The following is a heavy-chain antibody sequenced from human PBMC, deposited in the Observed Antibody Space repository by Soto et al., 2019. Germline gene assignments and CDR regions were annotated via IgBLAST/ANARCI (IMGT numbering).Heavy chain of an antibody. CDR3: VRGHSTDCSNGVCSFFYNHEMDV. Sequence: ASVKVSCKASGYSFTDYHIHWVRQAPGQGLEWLGRINPKSGGTSTAQKFQGWVTMTRDRSISTVYMELTRLRSDDTAVYFCVRGHSTDCSNGVCSFFYNHEMDVWGQGTTVTVSS. CDR2: INPKSGGT. CDR1: GYSFTDYH. D-gene: IGHD2-8*01. J-gene: IGHJ6*02. V-gene: IGHV1-2*04.